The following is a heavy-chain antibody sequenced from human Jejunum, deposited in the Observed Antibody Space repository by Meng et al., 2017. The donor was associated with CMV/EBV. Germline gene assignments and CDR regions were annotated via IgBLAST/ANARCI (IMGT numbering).Heavy chain of an antibody. J-gene: IGHJ1*01. CDR3: AKGCMSDDCDSARYFQH. CDR2: IRAAYSTT. Sequence: FSNYDMTWVRQCPGEGLEWVSIIRAAYSTTYYADSVKGRFSISRDNSKNTLHLQMNSLRAEDTAVYYCAKGCMSDDCDSARYFQHWGQGTLVTVSS. D-gene: IGHD2-21*02. V-gene: IGHV3-23*01. CDR1: FSNYD.